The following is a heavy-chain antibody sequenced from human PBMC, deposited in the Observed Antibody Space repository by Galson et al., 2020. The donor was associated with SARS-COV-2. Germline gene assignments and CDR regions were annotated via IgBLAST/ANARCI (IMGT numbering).Heavy chain of an antibody. CDR3: AREGLGHSYGFIPIDYYGMDV. D-gene: IGHD5-18*01. CDR1: GFTFSDYG. J-gene: IGHJ6*02. V-gene: IGHV3-30*03. Sequence: GESLKISCVASGFTFSDYGMHWVRQAPGKGLEWVAVIPWHGTTEYFVEYGDSVKGRFTISRDDSKNTLYLQMNSLRAEDTAVYYCAREGLGHSYGFIPIDYYGMDVWGRGTAVTVSS. CDR2: IPWHGTTE.